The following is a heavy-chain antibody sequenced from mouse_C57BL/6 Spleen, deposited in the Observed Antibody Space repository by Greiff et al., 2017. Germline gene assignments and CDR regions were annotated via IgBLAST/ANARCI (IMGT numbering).Heavy chain of an antibody. CDR1: GYSITSGYY. CDR2: ISYDGSN. V-gene: IGHV3-6*01. D-gene: IGHD2-4*01. J-gene: IGHJ2*01. Sequence: EVQLQQSGPGLVKPSQSLSLTCSVTGYSITSGYYWNWIRQFPGNKLEWMGYISYDGSNNYNPSLKNRISITRDTSTNQFFLKLNSVTTEDTATYYCARGDDYDRMYYFDYWGQGTTLTVSS. CDR3: ARGDDYDRMYYFDY.